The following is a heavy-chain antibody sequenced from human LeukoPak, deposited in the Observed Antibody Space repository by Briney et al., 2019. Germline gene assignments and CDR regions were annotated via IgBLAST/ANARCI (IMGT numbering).Heavy chain of an antibody. J-gene: IGHJ4*02. V-gene: IGHV1-46*01. D-gene: IGHD3-22*01. CDR1: GYTFTSYY. Sequence: ASVKVSCKASGYTFTSYYMHWVRQAPGQGLEWMGIINPSGGSTSYAQKFQGRVTMTRDTSTSTVYMELGSLRSEDTAVHYCARVPKTYDSSGFYFDYWGQGTLVTVSS. CDR3: ARVPKTYDSSGFYFDY. CDR2: INPSGGST.